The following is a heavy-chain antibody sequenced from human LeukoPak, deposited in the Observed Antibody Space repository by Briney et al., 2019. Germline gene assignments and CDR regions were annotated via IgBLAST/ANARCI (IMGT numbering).Heavy chain of an antibody. V-gene: IGHV1-8*01. CDR2: MNPNSGNT. Sequence: ASVKVSCKASGYTFTSYDINWVRQATGQGLEWMGWMNPNSGNTGYAQKFQGRVTMTRNTSISTAYMELSSLRSEDTAVYYCARHPNWGSSFDYWGQGTLVTVSS. CDR1: GYTFTSYD. CDR3: ARHPNWGSSFDY. D-gene: IGHD7-27*01. J-gene: IGHJ4*02.